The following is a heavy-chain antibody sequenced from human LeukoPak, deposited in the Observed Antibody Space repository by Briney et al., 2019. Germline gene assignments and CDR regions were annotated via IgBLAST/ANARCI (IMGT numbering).Heavy chain of an antibody. Sequence: GESLKISCKGSGYSFTNFWIGWVRQMPGKGLEWMGIIYPGDSETKYSPSFQGQVTISADKSISTAYLQWSSLKASDTAMYYCARLRRYSSGWPDAFDIWGQGTMVTVSS. V-gene: IGHV5-51*01. D-gene: IGHD6-19*01. CDR3: ARLRRYSSGWPDAFDI. J-gene: IGHJ3*02. CDR2: IYPGDSET. CDR1: GYSFTNFW.